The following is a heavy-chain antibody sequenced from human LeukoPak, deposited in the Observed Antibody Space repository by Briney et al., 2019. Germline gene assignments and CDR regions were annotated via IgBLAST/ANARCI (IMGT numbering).Heavy chain of an antibody. D-gene: IGHD6-13*01. J-gene: IGHJ4*02. CDR1: GFTLNDYA. CDR3: TKDIAKETSGIAALN. V-gene: IGHV3-9*01. Sequence: GGSLRLSCAASGFTLNDYAMNWVRQVPGKGLEWVSGISWNGGKIGYADSVKGRFIISRDNARNSVYLQMNSLRPEDTALYYCTKDIAKETSGIAALNWGQGTLVTVSS. CDR2: ISWNGGKI.